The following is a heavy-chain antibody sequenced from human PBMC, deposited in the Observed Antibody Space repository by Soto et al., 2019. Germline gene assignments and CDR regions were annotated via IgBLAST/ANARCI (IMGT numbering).Heavy chain of an antibody. CDR3: ARDFTAGAIYNSVNYYGMDV. V-gene: IGHV3-33*01. Sequence: GGTLRLSCAASGFSFNNYGMHWVRQPPGKGLERVAVGWYDGSQTRYADSVRGRFTISRDNFRNTLYLHMDSLKAEDTAMYYSARDFTAGAIYNSVNYYGMDVWGRGTTVTVSS. J-gene: IGHJ6*01. D-gene: IGHD1-1*01. CDR1: GFSFNNYG. CDR2: GWYDGSQT.